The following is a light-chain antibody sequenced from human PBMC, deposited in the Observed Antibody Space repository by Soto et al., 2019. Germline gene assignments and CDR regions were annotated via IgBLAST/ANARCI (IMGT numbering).Light chain of an antibody. CDR1: QSVSSY. V-gene: IGKV3-11*01. CDR2: DAS. CDR3: QQRSNWPPYT. Sequence: EVVLTQSPATLYLSPGERATLSCRASQSVSSYLAWYQQKPGQAPRLLIYDASNRATGIPARFSGSGSGTDFTLTISSLEPEDFAVYYCQQRSNWPPYTFGQGTK. J-gene: IGKJ2*01.